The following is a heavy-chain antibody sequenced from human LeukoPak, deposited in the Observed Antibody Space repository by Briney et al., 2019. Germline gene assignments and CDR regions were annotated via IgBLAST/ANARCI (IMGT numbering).Heavy chain of an antibody. CDR1: EFTFSNYV. CDR3: AGDSGYDYHDYGPVES. V-gene: IGHV3-23*01. J-gene: IGHJ5*02. Sequence: GGSLRLSCTASEFTFSNYVMNWVRQAPGKGLEWVSSIRQSGDITYYADSAKGRFTISRANSKNTLYLQMNSLRAEDTAVYYCAGDSGYDYHDYGPVESWGQGTLVTVSS. D-gene: IGHD3-22*01. CDR2: IRQSGDIT.